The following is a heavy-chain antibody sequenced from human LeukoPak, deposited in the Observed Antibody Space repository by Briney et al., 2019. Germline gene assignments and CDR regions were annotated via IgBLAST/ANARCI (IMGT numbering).Heavy chain of an antibody. D-gene: IGHD2-8*01. Sequence: PGGSLRLSCAASGFTFSNYAMSWGRQAPGKGLEWVSVISSGGNTYFADSVKGRFTISRDNAKNSLYLQMNSLRAEDTAVYYCARDLILAVRPYYYYGMDVWGQGTTVTVSS. CDR2: ISSGGNT. J-gene: IGHJ6*02. V-gene: IGHV3-23*01. CDR1: GFTFSNYA. CDR3: ARDLILAVRPYYYYGMDV.